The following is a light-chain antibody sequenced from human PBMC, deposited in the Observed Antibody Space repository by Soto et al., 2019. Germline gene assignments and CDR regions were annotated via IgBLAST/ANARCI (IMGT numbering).Light chain of an antibody. Sequence: QSVLTPPSAVSGSPGQSITISCTRTSRDVGGSNYVSWYQQHPGKAPKLMIYEVSNRPSGVSNRFSGSKPGNTASLIISGLQAEDEADYYCSSYTSSSPFVLGTGTKVNV. V-gene: IGLV2-14*01. CDR1: SRDVGGSNY. CDR3: SSYTSSSPFV. CDR2: EVS. J-gene: IGLJ1*01.